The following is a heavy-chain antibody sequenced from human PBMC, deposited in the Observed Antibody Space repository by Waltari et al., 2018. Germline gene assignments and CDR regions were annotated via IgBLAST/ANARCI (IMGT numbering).Heavy chain of an antibody. Sequence: QVQLQESGPGLVKPSETLSLTCTVSGGSISSYYWSWIRRPPGKGLEWIGYIYYSGSTNYNPSLKSRVTISVDTSKNQFSLKLSSVTAADTAVYYCARDSTSGWGRGAFDIWGQGTMVTVSS. CDR3: ARDSTSGWGRGAFDI. J-gene: IGHJ3*02. V-gene: IGHV4-59*01. D-gene: IGHD7-27*01. CDR1: GGSISSYY. CDR2: IYYSGST.